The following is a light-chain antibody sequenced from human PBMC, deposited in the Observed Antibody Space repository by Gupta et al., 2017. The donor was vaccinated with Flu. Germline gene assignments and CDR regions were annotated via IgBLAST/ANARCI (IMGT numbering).Light chain of an antibody. J-gene: IGLJ3*02. Sequence: QTVVTQAPSFSVSPGGPVPLTCCLGSGPVSTSYYPSWYQQTPGQAPRTLIYSTNTRSSGVPDRFSGSILGNKAALTITGAQADDESDYYCVLYMGSGIWVFGGGTKLTVL. CDR2: STN. CDR3: VLYMGSGIWV. V-gene: IGLV8-61*01. CDR1: SGPVSTSYY.